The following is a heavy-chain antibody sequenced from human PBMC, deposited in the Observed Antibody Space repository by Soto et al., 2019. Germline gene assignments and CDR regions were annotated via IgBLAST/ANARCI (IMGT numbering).Heavy chain of an antibody. D-gene: IGHD2-21*01. Sequence: SETLSLTCSVSGGSMRSYYWNWLRQPAGKGLEWIGRIYSRGDTNYNPSVKSRVTTSVDTSKNEFSLRLNSVTAVDTAVYYCAGIGEDVYYGMDVWGQGTTVTVSS. V-gene: IGHV4-4*07. CDR2: IYSRGDT. CDR3: AGIGEDVYYGMDV. CDR1: GGSMRSYY. J-gene: IGHJ6*02.